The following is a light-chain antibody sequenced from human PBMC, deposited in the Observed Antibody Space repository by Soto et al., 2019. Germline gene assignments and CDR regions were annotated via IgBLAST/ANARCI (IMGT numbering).Light chain of an antibody. CDR2: GAS. CDR3: QQYGSSPLYT. J-gene: IGKJ2*01. CDR1: QSVSRSY. V-gene: IGKV3-20*01. Sequence: EIVLTQSPGTLSLSPGERATLSCRASQSVSRSYLAWYQPKVGQAPRLLIYGASSRATGIPGRFSGSGSGTNFTLTISRLEPEDFAVYYCQQYGSSPLYTFGQGTKLEIK.